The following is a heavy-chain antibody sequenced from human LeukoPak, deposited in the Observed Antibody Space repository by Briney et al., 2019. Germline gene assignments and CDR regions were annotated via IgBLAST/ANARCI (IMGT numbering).Heavy chain of an antibody. V-gene: IGHV3-21*01. CDR3: ARGPHPLTRGIYYYYYGMDV. CDR2: ISSSSSYI. D-gene: IGHD3-16*01. CDR1: GFTFSSYS. Sequence: GGSLRLSCAASGFTFSSYSMNWVRQAPGKGLEWVSSISSSSSYIYYADSVKGRFTISRDNAKNSLYLQMNSLRAEDTAVYYCARGPHPLTRGIYYYYYGMDVWGQGTTVTVSS. J-gene: IGHJ6*02.